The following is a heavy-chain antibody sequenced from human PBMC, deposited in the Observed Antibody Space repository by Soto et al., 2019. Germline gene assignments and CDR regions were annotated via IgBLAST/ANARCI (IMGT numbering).Heavy chain of an antibody. V-gene: IGHV1-18*01. D-gene: IGHD1-1*01. Sequence: QFHLVQSGAEVKKTGASVKVSCKASGYTFTSYGITWVRQAPGQGLDWMGWISAHNGNTDYAQKLQGRVIVTRDTSTSKSYMELRSLISDDTAVYYCARGRYGDYWGQGALVTVSS. J-gene: IGHJ4*02. CDR2: ISAHNGNT. CDR1: GYTFTSYG. CDR3: ARGRYGDY.